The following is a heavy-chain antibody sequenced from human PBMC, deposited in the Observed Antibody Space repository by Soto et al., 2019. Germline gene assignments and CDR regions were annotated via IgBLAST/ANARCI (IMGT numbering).Heavy chain of an antibody. CDR1: GFTFSSYG. D-gene: IGHD2-15*01. CDR2: ISYDGSNK. CDR3: AKDFDIVVVVAAIHY. V-gene: IGHV3-30*18. Sequence: PGGSLRLSCAASGFTFSSYGMHWVRQAPGKGLEWVAVISYDGSNKYYADSVKGRFTISRDNSKNTLYLQMNSLRAEDTAVYYCAKDFDIVVVVAAIHYWGQGTLVTVSS. J-gene: IGHJ4*02.